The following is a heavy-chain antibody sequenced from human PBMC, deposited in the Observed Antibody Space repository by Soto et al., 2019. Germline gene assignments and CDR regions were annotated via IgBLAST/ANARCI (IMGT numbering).Heavy chain of an antibody. V-gene: IGHV3-9*01. J-gene: IGHJ3*02. CDR3: AKDRGYSGYGDAFDI. Sequence: GGSLRLSCAASGFTFDDYAMHWVRQAPGKGLEWVSGISWNSGSIGYADSVKGRFTISRDNAKNSLYLQMNSLRAEDTALYYCAKDRGYSGYGDAFDIWGQGTMVTVSS. CDR1: GFTFDDYA. D-gene: IGHD5-12*01. CDR2: ISWNSGSI.